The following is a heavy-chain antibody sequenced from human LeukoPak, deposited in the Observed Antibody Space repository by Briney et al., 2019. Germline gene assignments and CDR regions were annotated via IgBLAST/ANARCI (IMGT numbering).Heavy chain of an antibody. CDR3: ASPYSSSVGPHLGMDV. CDR1: GYTFTSYA. CDR2: INTRIGNP. D-gene: IGHD6-13*01. Sequence: ASVKVSCKASGYTFTSYAMNWVRQAPGQGLEWMGWINTRIGNPTYAQGFTGRFVFSLDTSVSTAYLQISSLKAEDTAVYYCASPYSSSVGPHLGMDVWGQGTTVTVSS. V-gene: IGHV7-4-1*02. J-gene: IGHJ6*02.